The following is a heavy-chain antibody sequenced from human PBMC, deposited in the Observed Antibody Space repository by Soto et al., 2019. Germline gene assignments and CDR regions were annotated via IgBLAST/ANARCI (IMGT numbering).Heavy chain of an antibody. V-gene: IGHV3-11*06. CDR3: VRCGGGGLFDP. Sequence: QVQLVESGGGLVPPGGSLRLSCAGSGFTFGDSYMSWIRQAPGKGLEWLSYISPGSRYPAYADSVKGRFTISRDNAKRSRYLQMMSLTAEDTAIYYCVRCGGGGLFDPWGQGTMVTVSS. J-gene: IGHJ5*02. CDR1: GFTFGDSY. CDR2: ISPGSRYP. D-gene: IGHD2-15*01.